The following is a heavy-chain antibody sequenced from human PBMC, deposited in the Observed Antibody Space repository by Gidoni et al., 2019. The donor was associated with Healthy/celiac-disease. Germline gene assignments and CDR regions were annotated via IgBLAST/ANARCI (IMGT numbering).Heavy chain of an antibody. V-gene: IGHV3-33*01. D-gene: IGHD3-10*01. CDR2: IWYDGSNK. CDR3: ARDKQLLWFGESWDAFDI. Sequence: QVQLVESGGGVVQPGRSLRLSCAASGFIFSSNGGHWVRPAPGKGLGWVAVIWYDGSNKYYADSVKGRFTISRDNSKNTLYLQMNSLRAEDTAVYYCARDKQLLWFGESWDAFDIWGQGTMVTVSS. CDR1: GFIFSSNG. J-gene: IGHJ3*02.